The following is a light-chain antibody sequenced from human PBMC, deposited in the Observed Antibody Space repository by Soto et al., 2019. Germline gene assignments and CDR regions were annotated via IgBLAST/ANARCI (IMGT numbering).Light chain of an antibody. CDR2: DVS. V-gene: IGLV2-11*01. Sequence: QSALTQPRSVSGSPRQSITISCTGTSSDVGGYNYVSWYRQHPGKAPKLMLYDVSKRPSGVPDRFSGSKSGNTASLTISGLQAEDEADYYCCSYAGSYTHYVFGTGTKVTVL. J-gene: IGLJ1*01. CDR1: SSDVGGYNY. CDR3: CSYAGSYTHYV.